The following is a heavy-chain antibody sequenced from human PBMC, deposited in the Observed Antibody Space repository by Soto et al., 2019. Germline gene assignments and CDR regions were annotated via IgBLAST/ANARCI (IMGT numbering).Heavy chain of an antibody. CDR2: IKQEGSEK. CDR3: ARGGRGVYFDY. V-gene: IGHV3-7*01. Sequence: GGSLRLSCAASGFAFSGYWLSWVRQAPGKGLEWVANIKQEGSEKYYVDSVKGRFTISRDNAKNSLYLQMNSLRVEDTAVYYCARGGRGVYFDYWGQGALVTVS. CDR1: GFAFSGYW. J-gene: IGHJ4*02.